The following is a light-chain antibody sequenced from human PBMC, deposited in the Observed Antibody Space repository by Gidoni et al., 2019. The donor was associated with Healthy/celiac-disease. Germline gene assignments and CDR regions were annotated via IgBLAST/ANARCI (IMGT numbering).Light chain of an antibody. CDR3: QQSYSTPA. CDR1: QSISSY. J-gene: IGKJ1*01. CDR2: AAS. Sequence: LPMTQSPSSLSASVGDRVTITCRASQSISSYLNWYQQKPGKAPKLLIYAASSLPSGVPSRFSGSGSGTDFTLTISSLQPEDFATYYCQQSYSTPAFGQGTKVEIK. V-gene: IGKV1-39*01.